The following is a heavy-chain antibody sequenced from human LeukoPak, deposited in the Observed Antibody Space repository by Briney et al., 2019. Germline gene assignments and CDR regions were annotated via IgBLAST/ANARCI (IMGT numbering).Heavy chain of an antibody. V-gene: IGHV1-69*13. J-gene: IGHJ4*02. CDR3: ARSGVATISGDFDY. CDR1: GGTFSSYA. Sequence: SVKVSCKASGGTFSSYAISWVRQAPGQGLEWMGGIIPIFGTANYAQKFQGRVTITADESTSTAYMELSSLRSEDTAVYYCARSGVATISGDFDYWGQGTLVTVSS. D-gene: IGHD5-12*01. CDR2: IIPIFGTA.